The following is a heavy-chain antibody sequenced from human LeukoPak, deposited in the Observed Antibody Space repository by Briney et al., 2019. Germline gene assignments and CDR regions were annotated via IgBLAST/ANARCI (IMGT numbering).Heavy chain of an antibody. Sequence: PGGSLRLSCAASGFTFSSYAMSWVRQAPGKGLEWVSAISGSGGSTYYADSVKGRFTISRDNSKNTLYLQMNSLRAEDTAVYYCAIGGVYCGGDCDTFDYWGQGTLVTVSS. CDR2: ISGSGGST. D-gene: IGHD2-21*02. J-gene: IGHJ4*02. V-gene: IGHV3-23*01. CDR1: GFTFSSYA. CDR3: AIGGVYCGGDCDTFDY.